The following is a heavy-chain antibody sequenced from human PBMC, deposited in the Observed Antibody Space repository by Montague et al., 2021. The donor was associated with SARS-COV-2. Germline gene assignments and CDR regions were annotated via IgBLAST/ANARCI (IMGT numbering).Heavy chain of an antibody. CDR1: GGSISSSSYY. CDR2: IYYRGST. Sequence: SETLSLTCTVSGGSISSSSYYWDWIRQPPGKGLEWIGSIYYRGSTYYNPPLKSRVTISVDTSKNQFSLKLSSVTAADTAVYYCARYVAVLSSVWYSLPGCFDYWGQGTLVTVSS. CDR3: ARYVAVLSSVWYSLPGCFDY. D-gene: IGHD6-19*01. J-gene: IGHJ4*02. V-gene: IGHV4-39*01.